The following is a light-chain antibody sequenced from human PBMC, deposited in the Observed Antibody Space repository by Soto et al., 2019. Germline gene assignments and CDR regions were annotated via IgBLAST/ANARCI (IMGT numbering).Light chain of an antibody. CDR1: QTVSDKY. CDR2: ATS. J-gene: IGKJ5*01. CDR3: QQYGSLIT. V-gene: IGKV3D-20*01. Sequence: EIVLTQSPATLCLSPGERATLSCGASQTVSDKYLAWYQHKPGLAPRLLIYATSTRVTGIPDRFSGSGSGTDFTLTISRLEPEDFPVYYCQQYGSLITFGQGTRLEIK.